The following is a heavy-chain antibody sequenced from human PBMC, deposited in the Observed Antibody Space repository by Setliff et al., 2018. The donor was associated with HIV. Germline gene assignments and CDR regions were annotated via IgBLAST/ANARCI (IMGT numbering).Heavy chain of an antibody. CDR2: SYYSGSV. Sequence: SETLSLTCTVAGGSTSSSSYYWGWIRQPPGMGLEWIGYSYYSGSVNYNPSLKSRVNISVDMSKNQVSLKVTSVNVADTATYFCAAKPMIRGKPFDSWGQGTLVTVS. J-gene: IGHJ5*01. CDR1: GGSTSSSSYY. D-gene: IGHD3-10*01. CDR3: AAKPMIRGKPFDS. V-gene: IGHV4-61*05.